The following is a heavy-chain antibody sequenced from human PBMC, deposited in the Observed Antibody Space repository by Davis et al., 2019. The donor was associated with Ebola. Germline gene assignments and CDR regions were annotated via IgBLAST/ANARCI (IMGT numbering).Heavy chain of an antibody. J-gene: IGHJ6*02. D-gene: IGHD3-10*01. CDR1: GFTFSGSA. CDR2: IRSKANSYAT. Sequence: GESLKISCAASGFTFSGSAMHWVRQASGKGLEWDGRIRSKANSYATAYAASVKGRFTISRDDSKNTAYLQMNSLKTEDTAVYYCHMVRGVIRSFDGMDVLGQGTTVTVSS. V-gene: IGHV3-73*01. CDR3: HMVRGVIRSFDGMDV.